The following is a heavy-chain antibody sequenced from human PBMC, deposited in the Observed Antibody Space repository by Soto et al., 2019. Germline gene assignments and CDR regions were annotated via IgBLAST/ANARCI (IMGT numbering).Heavy chain of an antibody. J-gene: IGHJ6*03. D-gene: IGHD3-10*01. CDR2: ISGSGGST. Sequence: PGGSLSLSCAASGFTFSSYAMSWVRQAPGKGLEWVSAISGSGGSTYYADSVKGRFTISRDNSKNTLYLQMNSLRAEDTAVYYCAKSFYLYGSGSYYHYYYYMDVWGKGTTVTVSS. CDR3: AKSFYLYGSGSYYHYYYYMDV. V-gene: IGHV3-23*01. CDR1: GFTFSSYA.